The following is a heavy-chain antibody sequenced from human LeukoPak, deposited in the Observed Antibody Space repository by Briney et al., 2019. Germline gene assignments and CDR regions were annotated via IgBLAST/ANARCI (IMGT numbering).Heavy chain of an antibody. Sequence: SQTLSLTCAISGDSVSTASNAWYWIRQSPSRGLEWLGRTYYNSKWYTDYAVSVSGRTTINPDTSRNQLSLQLSFVTPEDTAVYYCARVAGYYGWYFDLWGRGTLVTVSS. D-gene: IGHD1-26*01. V-gene: IGHV6-1*01. CDR3: ARVAGYYGWYFDL. CDR1: GDSVSTASNA. J-gene: IGHJ2*01. CDR2: TYYNSKWYT.